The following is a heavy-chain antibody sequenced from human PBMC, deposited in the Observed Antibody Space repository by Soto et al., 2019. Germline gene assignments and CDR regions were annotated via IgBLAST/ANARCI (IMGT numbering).Heavy chain of an antibody. CDR1: GFTVSSNC. CDR2: IYSGGST. V-gene: IGHV3-66*01. D-gene: IGHD4-17*01. CDR3: ARDSYGDYVLDF. Sequence: EVQLVESGGGLVQPGGSLRLSCAASGFTVSSNCMSWVRQAPGKGLEWVSVIYSGGSTYYADSVKGRFTISRDNSKNTLYLQMNSLRAEDTAVYYCARDSYGDYVLDFWGQGTLVTVSS. J-gene: IGHJ4*02.